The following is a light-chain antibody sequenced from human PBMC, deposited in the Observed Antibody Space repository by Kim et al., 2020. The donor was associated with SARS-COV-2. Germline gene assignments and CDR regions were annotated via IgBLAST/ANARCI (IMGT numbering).Light chain of an antibody. CDR2: KDN. J-gene: IGLJ3*02. V-gene: IGLV3-1*01. CDR3: QTRASSTPWV. Sequence: VSPGQTATITCSGDKLGDKNVSWYQQKPGQSPILVMCKDNRRPSGIPERFSGSNSENTATLTISGTQAMDEADYYCQTRASSTPWVFGGGTQLTVL. CDR1: KLGDKN.